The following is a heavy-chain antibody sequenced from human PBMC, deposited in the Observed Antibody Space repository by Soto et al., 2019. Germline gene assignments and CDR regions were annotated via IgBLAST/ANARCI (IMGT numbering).Heavy chain of an antibody. J-gene: IGHJ4*02. CDR1: GYTFTSYY. D-gene: IGHD5-12*01. Sequence: ASVKVSCKASGYTFTSYYMHWVRQAPGQGLEWMGGFDPEDGETIYAQKFQGRVTMTEDTSTDTAYMELSSLRSEDTAVYYCATGLDIVATIPDYWGQGTLVTSPQ. CDR3: ATGLDIVATIPDY. V-gene: IGHV1-24*01. CDR2: FDPEDGET.